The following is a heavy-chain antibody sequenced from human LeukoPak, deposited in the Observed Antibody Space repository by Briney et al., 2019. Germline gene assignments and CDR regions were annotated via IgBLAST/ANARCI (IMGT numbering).Heavy chain of an antibody. CDR3: AKVPVVGATRGGFDY. CDR1: GFTFSSYA. J-gene: IGHJ4*02. Sequence: PGGSLRLSCAASGFTFSSYAMSWVRQARGKGLEWVSATSGSGSSTYYADPMKGRFTISRDNSKNTLYLQMNSLRAEDTAVYYCAKVPVVGATRGGFDYWGQGTLVTVSS. CDR2: TSGSGSST. V-gene: IGHV3-23*01. D-gene: IGHD1-26*01.